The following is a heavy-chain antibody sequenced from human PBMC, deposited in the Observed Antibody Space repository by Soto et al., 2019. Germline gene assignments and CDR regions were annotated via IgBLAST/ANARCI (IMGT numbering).Heavy chain of an antibody. Sequence: GGSLRLSCAASGFTFSDYYMSWIRQAPGKGLEWVSYISSSGSTIYYADSVKGRFTISRDNTKNSLYLQMNSLRAEDTAVYYCAAAPGYYDSSGLDYWGQGTLVTVSS. D-gene: IGHD3-22*01. CDR1: GFTFSDYY. CDR2: ISSSGSTI. CDR3: AAAPGYYDSSGLDY. J-gene: IGHJ4*02. V-gene: IGHV3-11*01.